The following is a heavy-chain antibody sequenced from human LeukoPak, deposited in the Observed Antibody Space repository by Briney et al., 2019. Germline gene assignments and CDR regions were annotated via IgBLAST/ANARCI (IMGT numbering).Heavy chain of an antibody. V-gene: IGHV3-49*04. D-gene: IGHD3-3*01. CDR2: IRSKAYGGTT. J-gene: IGHJ4*02. Sequence: GGSLRLSCTASGFTFGDYAMSWVRQAPGKGLEWVGFIRSKAYGGTTEYAASVKGRFTISRDDSKSIAYLQMNSLKTEDTAVYYCTNTTGYDFWSGYYSGFRFDYWGQGTLVTVSS. CDR3: TNTTGYDFWSGYYSGFRFDY. CDR1: GFTFGDYA.